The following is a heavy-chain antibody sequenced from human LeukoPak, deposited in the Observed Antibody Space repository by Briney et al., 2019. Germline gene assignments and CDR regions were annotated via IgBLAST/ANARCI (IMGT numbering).Heavy chain of an antibody. CDR3: AREQLRYFDWLSRGDDAFDI. J-gene: IGHJ3*02. Sequence: ASVKVSCKASGYTFTSYAMNWVRQAPGQGLEWMGWINTNTGNPTYAQGFTGRFVFSLDTSVSTAYLQISSLKAEDTAVYYCAREQLRYFDWLSRGDDAFDIWGQGTMVTVSS. V-gene: IGHV7-4-1*02. D-gene: IGHD3-9*01. CDR1: GYTFTSYA. CDR2: INTNTGNP.